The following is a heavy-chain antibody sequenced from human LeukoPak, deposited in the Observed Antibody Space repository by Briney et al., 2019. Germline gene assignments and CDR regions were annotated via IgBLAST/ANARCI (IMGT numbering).Heavy chain of an antibody. CDR3: ARRLTQYDCFDP. V-gene: IGHV6-1*01. CDR1: GDSVSSNSVA. D-gene: IGHD2-2*01. J-gene: IGHJ5*02. Sequence: SQTLSLTCAISGDSVSSNSVAWNWIRQSPSRGLEWLGRTYYRSTWYNDYAVSVRGRITVNPDTSKNQFSLHLNSATPEDTAVYYCARRLTQYDCFDPWGQGILVTVSS. CDR2: TYYRSTWYN.